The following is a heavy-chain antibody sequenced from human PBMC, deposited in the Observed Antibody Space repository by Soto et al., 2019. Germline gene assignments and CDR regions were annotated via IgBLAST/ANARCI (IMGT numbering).Heavy chain of an antibody. J-gene: IGHJ4*02. Sequence: SETLSLTCAVSGGSMRSGDYSWSWIRQPPGKGLEWIGYIYYSGNTYYNPSLKSRVTISVDRSKNQFSLKLSSVTAAETAVYYCASEAGNHYGSGSLFDYWGQGIVVTVS. CDR2: IYYSGNT. V-gene: IGHV4-30-2*01. CDR1: GGSMRSGDYS. D-gene: IGHD3-10*01. CDR3: ASEAGNHYGSGSLFDY.